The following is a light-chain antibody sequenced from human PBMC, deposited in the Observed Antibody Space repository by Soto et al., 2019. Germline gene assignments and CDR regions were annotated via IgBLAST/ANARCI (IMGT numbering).Light chain of an antibody. CDR2: DVS. J-gene: IGLJ2*01. V-gene: IGLV2-14*01. Sequence: QSVLTQPASVSGSPGQSITISCTGTSSDVGGYNYVSWYQQHPGKAPKLMIYDVSDRPSGVSNRFSGSKSGNTASLTISGLQADDEADYYCSSFTSRSPVVFGGGTKVTVL. CDR3: SSFTSRSPVV. CDR1: SSDVGGYNY.